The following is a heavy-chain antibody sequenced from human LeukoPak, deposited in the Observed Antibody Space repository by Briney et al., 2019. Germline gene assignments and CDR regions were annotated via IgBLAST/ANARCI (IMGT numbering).Heavy chain of an antibody. V-gene: IGHV4-39*01. J-gene: IGHJ6*02. Sequence: PSKTLSLTCTVSGGSVSSTNYYWAWIRQPPGKGLEWIGSVSHSGSTYYNPSLKSRVSTSVDTSKNQFSLNLSSVIAADTAVYYCARTAAAFYYYGMDVWGQGTTVTISS. D-gene: IGHD2-2*01. CDR2: VSHSGST. CDR3: ARTAAAFYYYGMDV. CDR1: GGSVSSTNYY.